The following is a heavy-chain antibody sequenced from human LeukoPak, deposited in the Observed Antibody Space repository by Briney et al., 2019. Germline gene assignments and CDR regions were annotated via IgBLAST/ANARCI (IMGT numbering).Heavy chain of an antibody. D-gene: IGHD3-16*02. CDR1: GFTFSSYA. V-gene: IGHV3-23*01. CDR2: ISGSGGST. Sequence: GGSLRLSCAASGFTFSSYAMSWVRQAPGKGLEWVSAISGSGGSTYYADSVKGRFTISRDNSKNTLYLQMNSLRAEDTAVYYCVKDHSAQGGYRPVGPPLAYWGQGTLVTVSS. CDR3: VKDHSAQGGYRPVGPPLAY. J-gene: IGHJ4*02.